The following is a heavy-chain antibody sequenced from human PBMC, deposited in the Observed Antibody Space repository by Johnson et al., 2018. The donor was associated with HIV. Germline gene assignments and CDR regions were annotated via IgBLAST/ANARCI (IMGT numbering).Heavy chain of an antibody. V-gene: IGHV3-66*01. Sequence: VQLVESGGGLVQPGGSLRLSCTASGFTVSSNYMSWVRQGPGTGLEWVSSIYRSGGTYYAASVKGRFTISRDDSKSMLYLQMNNLRAEDTSVDYCAKRVGGTCEERFDIWGQGTAVTVSP. CDR1: GFTVSSNY. J-gene: IGHJ3*02. D-gene: IGHD6-19*01. CDR2: IYRSGGT. CDR3: AKRVGGTCEERFDI.